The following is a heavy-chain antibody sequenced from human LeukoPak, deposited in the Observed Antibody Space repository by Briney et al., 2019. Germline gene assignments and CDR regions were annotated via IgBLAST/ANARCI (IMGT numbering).Heavy chain of an antibody. CDR2: ISGSGGST. CDR1: GFTFSNAW. J-gene: IGHJ4*02. V-gene: IGHV3-23*01. CDR3: AKDWSYYRY. Sequence: GGSLRLSCAASGFTFSNAWMSWVRQAPGKGLEWVSAISGSGGSTYYADSVKGRFTISRDNSKNTLYLQMNSLRAEDTAVYYCAKDWSYYRYWGQGTLVTVSS. D-gene: IGHD1-26*01.